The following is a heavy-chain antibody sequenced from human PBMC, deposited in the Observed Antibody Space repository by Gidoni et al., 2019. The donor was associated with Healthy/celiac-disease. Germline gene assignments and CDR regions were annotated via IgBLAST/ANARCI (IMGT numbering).Heavy chain of an antibody. D-gene: IGHD2-2*02. CDR3: ARVNVEAAAISGPYGMDV. V-gene: IGHV3-13*01. CDR1: GFTFSSYD. Sequence: EVQLVESGGGLVQPGGSLRLSCAASGFTFSSYDMHWVRQATGKGLEWVSAIGTAGDTYYPGSVKGRFTISRENAKNSLYLQMNSLRAEDTAVYYCARVNVEAAAISGPYGMDVWGQGTTVTVSS. J-gene: IGHJ6*02. CDR2: IGTAGDT.